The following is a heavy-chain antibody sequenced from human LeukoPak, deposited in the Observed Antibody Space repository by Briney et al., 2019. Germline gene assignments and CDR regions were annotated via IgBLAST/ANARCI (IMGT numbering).Heavy chain of an antibody. CDR1: GFTLSSNY. J-gene: IGHJ4*02. V-gene: IGHV3-53*04. D-gene: IGHD4-17*01. CDR2: IYSGGST. Sequence: GGCLRLSCAASGFTLSSNYMSWVRQAPGKGLAWVSVIYSGGSTYYADSVKGRFTISRHNSKNTLYLQMNSLRAEDTAVYYCARADDYGDYFDYWGQGTLVTVSS. CDR3: ARADDYGDYFDY.